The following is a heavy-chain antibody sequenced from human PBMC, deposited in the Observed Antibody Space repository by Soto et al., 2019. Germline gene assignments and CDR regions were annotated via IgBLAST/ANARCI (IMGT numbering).Heavy chain of an antibody. CDR2: IYYTGNT. J-gene: IGHJ4*02. D-gene: IGHD3-22*01. CDR1: GGSVSSGSYF. V-gene: IGHV4-61*01. Sequence: SETLSLTCTVSGGSVSSGSYFWSWIRQPPGKGLEWIGYIYYTGNTDYNPSLNSRVTISLDTSKNQFSLKLTSVTAADTAVYYCARDHNFDTTGDPLDSWGQGSLVTVS. CDR3: ARDHNFDTTGDPLDS.